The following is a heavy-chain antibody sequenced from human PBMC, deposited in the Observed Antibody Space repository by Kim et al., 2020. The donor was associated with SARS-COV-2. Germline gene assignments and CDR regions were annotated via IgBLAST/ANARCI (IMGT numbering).Heavy chain of an antibody. Sequence: GGSLRLSCAASGFTFGDYAMHWVRQAPGKGLEWVSGISWNSGSIGYADSVKGRFTISRDNAKNSLYLQMNSLRAEDTALYYCAKGGKWGFFRAIDYWGQGTLVTVSS. CDR2: ISWNSGSI. V-gene: IGHV3-9*01. CDR1: GFTFGDYA. D-gene: IGHD3-3*01. CDR3: AKGGKWGFFRAIDY. J-gene: IGHJ4*02.